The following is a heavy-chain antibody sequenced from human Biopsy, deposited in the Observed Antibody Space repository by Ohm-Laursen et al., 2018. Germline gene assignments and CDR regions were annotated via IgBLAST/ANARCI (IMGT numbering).Heavy chain of an antibody. V-gene: IGHV4-59*01. CDR1: GVSISTYY. CDR3: AREAIGVATAFDI. J-gene: IGHJ3*02. CDR2: IYYSGST. Sequence: SETLSLTCTVSGVSISTYYWSWIRQSPGGGLEWIAYIYYSGSTDYNPSLKSRVTISLDTSKNQFSLKLSSVTAADTAIYYCAREAIGVATAFDIWGQGTMVTVSS. D-gene: IGHD5-12*01.